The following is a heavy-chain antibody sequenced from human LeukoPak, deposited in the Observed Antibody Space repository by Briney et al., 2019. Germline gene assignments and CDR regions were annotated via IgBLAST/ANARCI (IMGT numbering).Heavy chain of an antibody. J-gene: IGHJ4*02. CDR3: ARYSSSWYGGCY. D-gene: IGHD6-13*01. CDR1: GYTFTSYG. Sequence: ASVKVSCKASGYTFTSYGISWVRQAPGQGLEWMGWISAYNGNTNYAQKFQGRVTMTRDTSISTAYMELSKLRSDDTAVYYCARYSSSWYGGCYWGQGTLVTVSS. CDR2: ISAYNGNT. V-gene: IGHV1-18*01.